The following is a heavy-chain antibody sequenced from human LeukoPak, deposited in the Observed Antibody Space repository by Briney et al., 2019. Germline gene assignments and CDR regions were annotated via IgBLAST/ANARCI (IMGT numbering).Heavy chain of an antibody. J-gene: IGHJ4*02. Sequence: PSETLSLTCAVYGGSFSGYYWSWIRQPPGEGLEWIGEINHSGSTNYNPSLKSRVTISVDTSKNQFSLKLSSVTAADTAVYYCARGLYYFDYWGQGTLVTVSS. CDR3: ARGLYYFDY. CDR1: GGSFSGYY. V-gene: IGHV4-34*01. CDR2: INHSGST.